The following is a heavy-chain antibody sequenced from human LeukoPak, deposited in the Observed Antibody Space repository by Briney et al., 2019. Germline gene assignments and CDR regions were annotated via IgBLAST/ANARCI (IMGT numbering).Heavy chain of an antibody. CDR3: VKDPFPGIFGVVTNWFDP. J-gene: IGHJ5*02. CDR1: GFTFNSYA. Sequence: PGGSLRLSCAASGFTFNSYAMHWVRQAPGKGLEYVSAISSNGGSTYYADSVKGRFTISRDNSKNTLYLQMSSLRAEDTAVYYCVKDPFPGIFGVVTNWFDPWGQGTLVTVSS. CDR2: ISSNGGST. V-gene: IGHV3-64D*06. D-gene: IGHD3-3*01.